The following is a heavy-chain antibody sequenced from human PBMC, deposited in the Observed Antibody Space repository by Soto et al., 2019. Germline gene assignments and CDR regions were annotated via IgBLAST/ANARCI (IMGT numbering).Heavy chain of an antibody. CDR1: GDSVSSSSVA. V-gene: IGHV6-1*01. Sequence: SQTLSLTCAISGDSVSSSSVAWNWIRQSPSRGLEWLGRTYYRSKDYAVFVKGRITINADTSKNQFSLQLNSVTPEDMAVYYCAKDNAKDCSSTSCYEPYYYYGMDVWGPGTTVTVAS. D-gene: IGHD2-2*01. J-gene: IGHJ6*02. CDR3: AKDNAKDCSSTSCYEPYYYYGMDV. CDR2: TYYRSK.